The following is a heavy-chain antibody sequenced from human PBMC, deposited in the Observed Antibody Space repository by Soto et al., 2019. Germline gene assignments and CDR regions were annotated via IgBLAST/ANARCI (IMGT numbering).Heavy chain of an antibody. CDR2: ISSDGSDK. CDR1: GFSFTNCG. Sequence: QVQLVESGGGVVQPGRSLRLSCAASGFSFTNCGMHWVRQAPGKGLEWVAAISSDGSDKYYSESVKGRFTISRDNSKNTLFLQMNSLRVEDTAVYYCVKGSEVARQDLYYWGQGTLVTVSS. V-gene: IGHV3-30*03. CDR3: VKGSEVARQDLYY. J-gene: IGHJ4*02. D-gene: IGHD2-15*01.